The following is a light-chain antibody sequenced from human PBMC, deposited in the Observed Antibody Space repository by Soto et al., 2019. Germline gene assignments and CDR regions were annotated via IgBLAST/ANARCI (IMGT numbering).Light chain of an antibody. CDR2: DAS. CDR3: QQRSNWPIT. V-gene: IGKV3-11*01. CDR1: QSVSSY. Sequence: IVLTPSPATLSLSPGDRATLSCRASQSVSSYLAWYKQKPGQAPSLLISDASNRATGIPARFSGSGSGADFTLTISSLEPEDFALYYCQQRSNWPITFGQGTRLEIK. J-gene: IGKJ5*01.